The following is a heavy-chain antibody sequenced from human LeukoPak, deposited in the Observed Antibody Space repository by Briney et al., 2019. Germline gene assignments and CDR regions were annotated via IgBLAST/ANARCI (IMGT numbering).Heavy chain of an antibody. CDR1: GGTFSSYA. D-gene: IGHD3-3*01. Sequence: ASVKVSCKASGGTFSSYAISWVRQAPGQGLEWMGWINTNTGRTSFARTFQGRVTLTRDPSITTVYMDMAWLTSDDTAIYFCARADFIDAGPYVIAPWGQGTLVTVSS. CDR2: INTNTGRT. V-gene: IGHV1-2*02. J-gene: IGHJ5*02. CDR3: ARADFIDAGPYVIAP.